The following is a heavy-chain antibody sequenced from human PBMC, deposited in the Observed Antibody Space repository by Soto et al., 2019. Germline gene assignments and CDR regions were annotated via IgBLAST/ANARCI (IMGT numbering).Heavy chain of an antibody. CDR1: GGTFSSYT. CDR3: ASVPGHSITWRLGDGMDV. CDR2: IIPFLDIA. D-gene: IGHD6-13*01. J-gene: IGHJ6*02. V-gene: IGHV1-69*02. Sequence: QVQLVQSGAEVKKPGSSVKVSCKASGGTFSSYTFNWVRQAPGQGLEWMGRIIPFLDIANYAQKFQGRVTITADKSTSTAYMELSSLRSEDTALYYCASVPGHSITWRLGDGMDVWGQGTTVTVSS.